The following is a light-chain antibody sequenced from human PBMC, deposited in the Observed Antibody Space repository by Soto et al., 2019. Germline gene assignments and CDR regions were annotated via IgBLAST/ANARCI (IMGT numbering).Light chain of an antibody. J-gene: IGKJ5*01. CDR3: QHRRRCPLS. CDR1: QSVGIF. Sequence: EIVLTQSPATLSLSPGERATLSCRASQSVGIFLAWYQHKPGQAPRLLIFDSSNRATGSPARFSDGGSGTDCTLTISNIESENFAIYYCQHRRRCPLSFGQGTRLE. CDR2: DSS. V-gene: IGKV3-11*01.